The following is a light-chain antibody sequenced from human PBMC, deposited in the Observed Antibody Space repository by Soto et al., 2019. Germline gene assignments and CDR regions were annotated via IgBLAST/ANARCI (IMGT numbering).Light chain of an antibody. J-gene: IGKJ1*01. V-gene: IGKV1-17*01. CDR3: LQRNSYPRT. Sequence: IQLTQSPYSLSASVGDRVTITCRASQGIRNDLGWYQQKQGKAPQRLVFASYNLQSGVASRFSGSGSGTEFTLTISSLQPEDVATYYCLQRNSYPRTFGQGTRVEIK. CDR2: ASY. CDR1: QGIRND.